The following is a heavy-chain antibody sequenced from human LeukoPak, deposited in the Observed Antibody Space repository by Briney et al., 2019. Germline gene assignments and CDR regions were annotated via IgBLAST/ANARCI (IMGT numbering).Heavy chain of an antibody. D-gene: IGHD6-25*01. CDR1: GDSISRSTYY. CDR3: ARSSGTGTFSY. J-gene: IGHJ4*02. CDR2: VYYGRSP. Sequence: SETLSLTCTVSGDSISRSTYYWAWIRQPPGKGLEWIGRVYYGRSPYFNPSLESRATISVDTSKNHFSLKMSSVTAADTAVYYCARSSGTGTFSYWGQGTLVTVSS. V-gene: IGHV4-39*02.